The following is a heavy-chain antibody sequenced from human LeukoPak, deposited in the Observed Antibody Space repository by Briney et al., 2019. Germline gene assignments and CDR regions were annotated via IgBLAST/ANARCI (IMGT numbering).Heavy chain of an antibody. V-gene: IGHV3-21*01. Sequence: GGSLRLSCAGSGFSFSSSSLNWVRQAPGQGLEWVASTISSSFIDYADSVKGRFTISRDDAQNSLYLQMHSLRTEDTAVYYCTRDLSRSTSPYWGQGTLVTVSS. CDR2: TISSSFI. D-gene: IGHD2/OR15-2a*01. CDR3: TRDLSRSTSPY. CDR1: GFSFSSSS. J-gene: IGHJ4*02.